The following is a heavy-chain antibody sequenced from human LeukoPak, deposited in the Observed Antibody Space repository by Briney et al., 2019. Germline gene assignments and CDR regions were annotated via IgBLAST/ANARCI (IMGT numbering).Heavy chain of an antibody. J-gene: IGHJ4*02. V-gene: IGHV3-11*01. CDR3: ASDAYSSGWYPLDY. D-gene: IGHD6-19*01. CDR1: GFTFSDYY. Sequence: GGSLRLSCAASGFTFSDYYMSWIRQAPGKGLEWVSYISSSGSTIYYADSVKGRFTISRDNAKNSLYLQMNSLRAEDTAVYYCASDAYSSGWYPLDYWGQGTLVTVSS. CDR2: ISSSGSTI.